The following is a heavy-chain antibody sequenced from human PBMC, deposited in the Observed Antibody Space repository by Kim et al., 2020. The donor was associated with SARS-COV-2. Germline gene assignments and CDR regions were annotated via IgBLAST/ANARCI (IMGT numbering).Heavy chain of an antibody. CDR2: FDPEDGET. Sequence: ASVKVSCKVSGYTLTELSMHWVRQAPGKGLEWMGGFDPEDGETIYAQKFQGRVTMTEDPSPDKAYMDLSTLRSEDTPPNYGAPGMRHYGLEDYYYYMD. D-gene: IGHD4-17*01. CDR1: GYTLTELS. V-gene: IGHV1-24*01. J-gene: IGHJ6*03. CDR3: APGMRHYGLEDYYYYMD.